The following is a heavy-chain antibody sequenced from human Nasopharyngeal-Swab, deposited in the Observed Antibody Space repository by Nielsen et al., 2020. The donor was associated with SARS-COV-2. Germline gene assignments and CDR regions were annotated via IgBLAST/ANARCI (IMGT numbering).Heavy chain of an antibody. D-gene: IGHD3-9*01. J-gene: IGHJ4*02. V-gene: IGHV3-30*04. CDR1: GFTFSSSA. Sequence: GESLKISCAASGFTFSSSAMHWVRLAPGKGLEWVAVISYDGSNEYYADSVKGRFTISRDNSKDTLYLQMNSMRLEDTAFYYCARDYDVFTGYPSHFFDHWGQGTLVTVPS. CDR3: ARDYDVFTGYPSHFFDH. CDR2: ISYDGSNE.